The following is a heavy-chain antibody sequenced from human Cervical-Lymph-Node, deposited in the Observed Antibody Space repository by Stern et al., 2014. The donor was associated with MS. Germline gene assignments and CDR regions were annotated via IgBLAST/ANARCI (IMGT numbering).Heavy chain of an antibody. CDR3: AGDTMT. CDR2: INPRTGTT. CDR1: GYTFTQFY. Sequence: QVQLVQSGAEVKQSGASVKVSCKASGYTFTQFYIHWVRQAPGQGPEWMGAINPRTGTTSYAQRFQDRVTMTSDTSTSTVHMELSSVRSDDSAVYYCAGDTMTWGQGTLVTVSS. D-gene: IGHD4-17*01. V-gene: IGHV1-46*01. J-gene: IGHJ4*02.